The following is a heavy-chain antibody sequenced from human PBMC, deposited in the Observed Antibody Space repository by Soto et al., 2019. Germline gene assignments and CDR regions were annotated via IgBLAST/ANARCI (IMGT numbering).Heavy chain of an antibody. V-gene: IGHV3-73*01. CDR2: IRSKANSYAT. D-gene: IGHD6-6*01. CDR3: TRRGEVNSSSSFDY. CDR1: GFTFSGSA. J-gene: IGHJ4*02. Sequence: GGSLRLSCAASGFTFSGSAMHWVRQASGKGLEWVGRIRSKANSYATAYAASVKGRFTISRDDSKNTAYLQMNSLKTEDTAVYYCTRRGEVNSSSSFDYWGQGTLVTVSS.